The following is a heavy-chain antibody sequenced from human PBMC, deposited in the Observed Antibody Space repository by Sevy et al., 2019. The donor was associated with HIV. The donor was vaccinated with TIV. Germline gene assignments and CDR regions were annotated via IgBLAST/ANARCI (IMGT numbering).Heavy chain of an antibody. Sequence: GGSLRLSCAASGSTFSRYWMSWVRQAPGKGLKWVANIKPDGSEGYYADSVKGRFTISRDNAQNSLYLQMKSPRAEDTAVYYCARGDFSDSSSYFIDAFDIWGQGTMVTVSS. CDR3: ARGDFSDSSSYFIDAFDI. J-gene: IGHJ3*02. V-gene: IGHV3-7*04. D-gene: IGHD3-22*01. CDR2: IKPDGSEG. CDR1: GSTFSRYW.